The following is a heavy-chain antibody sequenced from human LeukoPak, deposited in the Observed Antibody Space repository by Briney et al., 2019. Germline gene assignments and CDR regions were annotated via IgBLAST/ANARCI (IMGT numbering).Heavy chain of an antibody. CDR3: AREKGYDFWSGSPYYYYYMDV. Sequence: GASVKVSCKXSGYTFTSYDINWVRQATGQGLEWMGWMNPNSGNTGYAQKFQGRVTITRNTSISTAYMELSSLRSEDTAVYYCAREKGYDFWSGSPYYYYYMDVWGKGTTVTVSS. D-gene: IGHD3-3*01. V-gene: IGHV1-8*03. CDR2: MNPNSGNT. J-gene: IGHJ6*03. CDR1: GYTFTSYD.